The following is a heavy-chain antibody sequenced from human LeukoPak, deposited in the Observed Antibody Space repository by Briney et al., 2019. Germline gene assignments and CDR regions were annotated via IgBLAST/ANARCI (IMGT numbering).Heavy chain of an antibody. CDR1: GYTFTSHY. V-gene: IGHV1-46*01. Sequence: ASVKVSCKASGYTFTSHYMHWVRQAPGQGLEWMRIINPSGGSTTYAQKLQGRVTMTRDTSTSTVYMELSSLRCEDTAVYYCARGGSGSLYWFDPWGQGTLVTVSS. J-gene: IGHJ5*02. D-gene: IGHD1-26*01. CDR3: ARGGSGSLYWFDP. CDR2: INPSGGST.